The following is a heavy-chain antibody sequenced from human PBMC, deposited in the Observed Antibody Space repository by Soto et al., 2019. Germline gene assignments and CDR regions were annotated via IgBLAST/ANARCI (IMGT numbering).Heavy chain of an antibody. V-gene: IGHV3-23*01. CDR3: ARPDGATYNFRY. J-gene: IGHJ4*02. CDR1: GFTFNAYS. CDR2: ISTSGGRT. D-gene: IGHD1-1*01. Sequence: DVQLLESGGSLVQPGGPLRLSCAASGFTFNAYSLSWVRQAPGKGLEWVSAISTSGGRTYYTDSVKGRFTISRDNSQNTLYLQMNSLRAEDTAVYYCARPDGATYNFRYWGQGTLVTVSS.